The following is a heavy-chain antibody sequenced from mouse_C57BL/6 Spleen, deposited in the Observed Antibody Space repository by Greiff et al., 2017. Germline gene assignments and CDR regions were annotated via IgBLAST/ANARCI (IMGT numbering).Heavy chain of an antibody. D-gene: IGHD1-1*01. CDR3: ARSTRLGDYGSSTGGAMDY. J-gene: IGHJ4*01. V-gene: IGHV1-80*01. CDR2: IYPGDGDT. CDR1: GYAFSSYW. Sequence: QVQLKQSGAELVKPGASVKISCKASGYAFSSYWMNWVKQRPGKGLEWIGQIYPGDGDTNYNGKFQGKATLTADQSSSTAYMQLSSLTSEDSAVYCCARSTRLGDYGSSTGGAMDYWGQGTSVTVSS.